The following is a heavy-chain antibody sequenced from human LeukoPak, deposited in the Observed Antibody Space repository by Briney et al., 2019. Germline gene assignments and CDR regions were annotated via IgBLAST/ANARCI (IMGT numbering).Heavy chain of an antibody. D-gene: IGHD2-2*01. Sequence: GASVKVSCKASGYTFTSYGISWVRQAPGQGLEWMGWISAYNGNTNYAQKLQGRVTMTTDTSTSTDYMELRSLRSDDTVVYYCARVEGELGYCSSTSCPEAGAFDIWGQGTMVTVSS. CDR2: ISAYNGNT. V-gene: IGHV1-18*01. CDR1: GYTFTSYG. J-gene: IGHJ3*02. CDR3: ARVEGELGYCSSTSCPEAGAFDI.